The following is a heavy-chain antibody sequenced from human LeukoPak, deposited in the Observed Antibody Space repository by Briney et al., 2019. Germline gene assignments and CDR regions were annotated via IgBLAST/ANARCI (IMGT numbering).Heavy chain of an antibody. CDR3: TTDNAPFGVTMIVVAEYDAFDI. CDR1: GFTFSHAW. J-gene: IGHJ3*02. Sequence: PGGSLRLSCAASGFTFSHAWMSWVHQAPGKGLEWVGRIKSKTDGGTTDYAAPVKGRFTISRDDSKNTLYLQMNSLKTEDTAVYYYTTDNAPFGVTMIVVAEYDAFDIWGQGTMVTVSS. V-gene: IGHV3-15*01. CDR2: IKSKTDGGTT. D-gene: IGHD3-22*01.